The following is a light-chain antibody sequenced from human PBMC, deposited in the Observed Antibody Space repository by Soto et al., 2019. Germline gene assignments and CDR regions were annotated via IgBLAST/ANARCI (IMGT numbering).Light chain of an antibody. Sequence: QAVVTQPPSVSGAPGQRVTISCTGSSSNIGAGYDVHWYQQVPGTAPKLLIYGNNHRPSGVPDRFSGSKSGTSASLAITGLQAEDEADYYCQSYDRSLSGVVFGGGTKLTVL. CDR1: SSNIGAGYD. CDR2: GNN. CDR3: QSYDRSLSGVV. V-gene: IGLV1-40*01. J-gene: IGLJ2*01.